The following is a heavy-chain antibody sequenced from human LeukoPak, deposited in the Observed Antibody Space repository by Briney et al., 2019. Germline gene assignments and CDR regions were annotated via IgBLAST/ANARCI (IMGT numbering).Heavy chain of an antibody. Sequence: GGSLRLSCAASGFTFSSYGMHWVRQAPGKGLEWVAVISYDGSNKYYADSVKGRFTISRANSKNTLYLQMNSLRAEDTAVYYCAKDVEGTPFDYWGQGTLVTVSS. V-gene: IGHV3-30*18. J-gene: IGHJ4*02. CDR2: ISYDGSNK. CDR1: GFTFSSYG. D-gene: IGHD1-1*01. CDR3: AKDVEGTPFDY.